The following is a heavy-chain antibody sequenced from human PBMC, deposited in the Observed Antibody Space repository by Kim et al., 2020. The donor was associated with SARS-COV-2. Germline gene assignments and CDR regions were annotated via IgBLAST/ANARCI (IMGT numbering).Heavy chain of an antibody. CDR3: ARVLYYDSSGYYTFGY. V-gene: IGHV3-11*06. J-gene: IGHJ4*02. Sequence: SVKGRFTISRDNAKNSLYLQMNSLRAEDTAVYYCARVLYYDSSGYYTFGYWGQGTLVTVSS. D-gene: IGHD3-22*01.